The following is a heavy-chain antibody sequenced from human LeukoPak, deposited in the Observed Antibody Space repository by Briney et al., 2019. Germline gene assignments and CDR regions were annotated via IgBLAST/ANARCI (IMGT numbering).Heavy chain of an antibody. D-gene: IGHD2-8*01. J-gene: IGHJ4*02. V-gene: IGHV3-23*01. CDR2: ISGSGAGT. Sequence: GGSLRLSCAASGFTFSGYALNWVRQAPGKGLEWVSGISGSGAGTYYADSVKGRFTISRDNSKNTLYLQMNSLRADDTAVYYCAKMVREFYTISYYFDYWGQGTLVTVSS. CDR1: GFTFSGYA. CDR3: AKMVREFYTISYYFDY.